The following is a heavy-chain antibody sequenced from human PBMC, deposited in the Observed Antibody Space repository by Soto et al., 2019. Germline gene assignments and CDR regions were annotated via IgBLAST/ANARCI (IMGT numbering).Heavy chain of an antibody. CDR1: GGSISSYY. CDR3: ARGPTTAKVDS. J-gene: IGHJ4*02. Sequence: SETLSLTCTVSGGSISSYYWSWIRQPPGKGLEWIGYIYYSGSTNYNPSLKSRVTISADTSMNQFSLALTSVTAADTAMYYCARGPTTAKVDSWGQGILVPVSP. CDR2: IYYSGST. V-gene: IGHV4-59*08.